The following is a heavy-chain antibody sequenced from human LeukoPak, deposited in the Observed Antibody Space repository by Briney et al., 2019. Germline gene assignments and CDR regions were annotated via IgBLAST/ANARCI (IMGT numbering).Heavy chain of an antibody. D-gene: IGHD3-16*01. CDR1: SGSISSSTYY. Sequence: SETLSLTCTVYSGSISSSTYYWGWIRQPPEKRLEWIGTVYYSGSTYYNPSLKSRVTISVDTSKNQFSLKLSSVTAADTAVYYCAMAPFDWYFDLWGRGTLVTVSS. J-gene: IGHJ2*01. CDR2: VYYSGST. CDR3: AMAPFDWYFDL. V-gene: IGHV4-39*07.